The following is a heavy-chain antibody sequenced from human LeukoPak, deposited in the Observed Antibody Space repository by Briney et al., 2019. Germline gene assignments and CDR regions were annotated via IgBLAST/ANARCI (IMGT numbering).Heavy chain of an antibody. Sequence: LSLTCTVSGGSISSGGYYWSWVRQAPGKGLEWVSAISGSGGSTYYADSVKGRFTISRDNSKNTLYLQMNSLRAEDTAVYYCAKDSNYDSSGYYFNYFDYWGQGTLVTVSS. D-gene: IGHD3-22*01. CDR1: GGSISSGGYY. CDR2: ISGSGGST. J-gene: IGHJ4*02. CDR3: AKDSNYDSSGYYFNYFDY. V-gene: IGHV3-23*01.